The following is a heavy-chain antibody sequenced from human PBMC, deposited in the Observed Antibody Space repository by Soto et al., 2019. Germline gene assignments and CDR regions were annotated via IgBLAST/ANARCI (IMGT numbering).Heavy chain of an antibody. CDR1: GFTFSYFA. Sequence: GGSLRLSCAASGFTFSYFAMSWVRQAPGKGLEWVSSIRRSGESTSYADSVKGRFTISRDNSKNSLYLQMNSLRAEDTAMYYCAKTSSNWNNFDDWGQGTLVTVSS. CDR3: AKTSSNWNNFDD. J-gene: IGHJ4*02. V-gene: IGHV3-23*01. CDR2: IRRSGEST. D-gene: IGHD1-1*01.